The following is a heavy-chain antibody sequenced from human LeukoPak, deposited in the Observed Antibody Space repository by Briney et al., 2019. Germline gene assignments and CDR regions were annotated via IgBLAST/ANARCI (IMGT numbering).Heavy chain of an antibody. CDR1: GYTFTGYY. D-gene: IGHD3-10*01. J-gene: IGHJ4*02. CDR3: ARDLSPYYSSGSWDY. V-gene: IGHV1-2*02. CDR2: INPNSGGT. Sequence: ASVKVSCKASGYTFTGYYMHWVRQAPGQGLEWMGWINPNSGGTNYAQKFQGRVTMTRDTSISTAYMELSRLRSDDTAVYYCARDLSPYYSSGSWDYWGQGTLVTVSS.